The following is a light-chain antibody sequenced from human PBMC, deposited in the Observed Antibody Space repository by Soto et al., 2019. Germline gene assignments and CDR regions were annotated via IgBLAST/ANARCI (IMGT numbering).Light chain of an antibody. V-gene: IGLV2-8*01. CDR3: SSYADNNNFV. Sequence: ALTQPPSASGSLGQSVTISCTGTSSDVGGYKYVSWYQQHPGKAPKLLIYEVSKRPSGVPDRFSGSKSGNTASLTVSGLQAEDEADYYCSSYADNNNFVFGTGTKVTVL. CDR1: SSDVGGYKY. CDR2: EVS. J-gene: IGLJ1*01.